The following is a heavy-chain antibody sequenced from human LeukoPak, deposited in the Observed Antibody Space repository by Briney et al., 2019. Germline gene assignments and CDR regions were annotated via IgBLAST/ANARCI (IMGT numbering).Heavy chain of an antibody. V-gene: IGHV1-18*01. CDR3: ARAYHSSWYLNWFDP. D-gene: IGHD6-13*01. CDR2: ISAYNGNA. CDR1: GNTFTSYA. J-gene: IGHJ5*02. Sequence: GASVKVSCKASGNTFTSYAITWVRQAPGQGLEWMGWISAYNGNANYAQKLQGRVTMTTDTSTSTAYMELRSLRSDDTALYYCARAYHSSWYLNWFDPWGQGTLVTVSS.